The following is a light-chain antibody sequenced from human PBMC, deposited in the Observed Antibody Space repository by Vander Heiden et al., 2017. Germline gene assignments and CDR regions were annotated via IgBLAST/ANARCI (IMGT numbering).Light chain of an antibody. Sequence: EIVLTQSPGTLSLSPGESATLPCRGSQSVSSSYLAWYQQKPGQAPRLLIYGATSRATGIPDRFSGSGSGTDFTLTISRLEPEDFAVYYCQQDGSSPITFGQGTQLEIK. CDR2: GAT. V-gene: IGKV3-20*01. CDR1: QSVSSSY. CDR3: QQDGSSPIT. J-gene: IGKJ5*01.